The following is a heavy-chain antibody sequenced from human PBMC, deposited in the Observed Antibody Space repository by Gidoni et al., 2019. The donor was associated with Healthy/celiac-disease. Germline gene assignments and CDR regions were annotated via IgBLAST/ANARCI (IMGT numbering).Heavy chain of an antibody. J-gene: IGHJ5*02. D-gene: IGHD3-22*01. CDR3: AKDYPDYYDSSGYYSHWFDP. CDR2: ISGSGGST. CDR1: GFTFSSYA. V-gene: IGHV3-23*01. Sequence: EVQLLESGGGLVQPGGSLRLSCAASGFTFSSYAMSWVRQAPGKGLEWVSAISGSGGSTYYADSVKGRFTISRDNSKNTLYLQMNSLRAEDTAVYYCAKDYPDYYDSSGYYSHWFDPWGQGTLVTVSS.